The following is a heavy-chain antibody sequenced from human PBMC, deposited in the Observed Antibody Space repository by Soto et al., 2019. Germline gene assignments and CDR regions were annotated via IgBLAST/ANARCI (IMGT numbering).Heavy chain of an antibody. Sequence: PSETLSLTCTVSGGSNIRDGYYWSWIRQHPGKGLEWIAYISYSGSSYSNPSLKSRVTISADASKNQFSLRLTSVTAADTAVYFCERATPAGSADFWGQGTPVTVYS. V-gene: IGHV4-31*03. CDR1: GGSNIRDGYY. D-gene: IGHD2-2*01. CDR2: ISYSGSS. CDR3: ERATPAGSADF. J-gene: IGHJ4*02.